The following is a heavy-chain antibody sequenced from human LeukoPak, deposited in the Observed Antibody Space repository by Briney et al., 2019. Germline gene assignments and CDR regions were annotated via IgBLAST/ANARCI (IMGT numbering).Heavy chain of an antibody. Sequence: GGSLRLSCAASGFTFSSYAMSWVRQAPGKGLEWVSAISGSGGSTYYADSVKGRFTISRDNSKNTLYLQMNSLRAEDTAVYYCAKDQGKQWLVTINWFDPWGQGTLVTVSS. D-gene: IGHD6-19*01. CDR1: GFTFSSYA. V-gene: IGHV3-23*01. CDR2: ISGSGGST. CDR3: AKDQGKQWLVTINWFDP. J-gene: IGHJ5*02.